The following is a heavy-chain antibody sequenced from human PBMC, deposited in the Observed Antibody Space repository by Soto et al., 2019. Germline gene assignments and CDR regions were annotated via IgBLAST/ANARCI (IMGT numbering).Heavy chain of an antibody. CDR3: GRSFGVAAAGPFDY. Sequence: PSETLSLTCAVYGGSFSGYYWSWIRQPPGKGLEWIGEINHSGSTNYNPSLKSRVTISVDTSKNQFSLKLSSVTAADTAVYYCGRSFGVAAAGPFDYWGQGTLVT. J-gene: IGHJ4*02. CDR2: INHSGST. CDR1: GGSFSGYY. D-gene: IGHD6-13*01. V-gene: IGHV4-34*09.